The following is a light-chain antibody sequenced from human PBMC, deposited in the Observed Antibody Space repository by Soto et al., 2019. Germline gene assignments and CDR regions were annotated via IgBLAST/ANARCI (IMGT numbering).Light chain of an antibody. CDR3: QQYYSYPWT. CDR1: QSISGW. V-gene: IGKV1-5*01. Sequence: DIQMTQSPSTLSASVGDRVTITCRASQSISGWLAWYQQKPGKPPKLLIYDASSLEGGVPSRFSGSGSGTEFTLTISSLQTDDFATYYCQQYYSYPWTFGQGTKVDIK. CDR2: DAS. J-gene: IGKJ1*01.